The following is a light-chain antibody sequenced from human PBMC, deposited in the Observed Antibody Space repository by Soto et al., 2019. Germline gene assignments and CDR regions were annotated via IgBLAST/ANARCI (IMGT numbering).Light chain of an antibody. CDR2: YIS. Sequence: EIVMTQSPATLSVSPGETASLSCRASQSAGNFLAWYQQKPGQAPRLLIYYISTRATGIPARFSGSGSGTNFTLTISSLEPEDFAVYYCQQRRSWQVTFGQGTRLEIK. CDR3: QQRRSWQVT. J-gene: IGKJ5*01. V-gene: IGKV3-11*01. CDR1: QSAGNF.